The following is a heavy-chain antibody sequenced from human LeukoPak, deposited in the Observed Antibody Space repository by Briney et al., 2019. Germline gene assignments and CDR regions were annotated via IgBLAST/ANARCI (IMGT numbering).Heavy chain of an antibody. CDR3: ASGVYTGLLWFGGLTY. V-gene: IGHV1-69*05. Sequence: GSSVKDSCKPSEGNFRSYALSWVRQAPGQGLEWMGRGIPIFSTANYAQKIQGRVTITTEESTSKVYMELSSLTSEDTAVYYCASGVYTGLLWFGGLTYWGQGTLVTVSS. J-gene: IGHJ4*02. CDR2: GIPIFSTA. CDR1: EGNFRSYA. D-gene: IGHD3-10*01.